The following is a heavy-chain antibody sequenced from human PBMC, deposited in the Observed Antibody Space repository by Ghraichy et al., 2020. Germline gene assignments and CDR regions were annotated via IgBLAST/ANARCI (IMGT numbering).Heavy chain of an antibody. CDR3: ARGVYYYDSSGYYYPEGYYYGMDV. J-gene: IGHJ6*02. CDR2: ISAYNGNT. V-gene: IGHV1-18*04. Sequence: ASVKVSCKASGYTFTSYGISWVRQAPGQGLEWMGWISAYNGNTNYAQKLQGRVTMTTDTSTSTAYMELRSLRSDDTAVYYCARGVYYYDSSGYYYPEGYYYGMDVWGQGTTVTVSS. CDR1: GYTFTSYG. D-gene: IGHD3-22*01.